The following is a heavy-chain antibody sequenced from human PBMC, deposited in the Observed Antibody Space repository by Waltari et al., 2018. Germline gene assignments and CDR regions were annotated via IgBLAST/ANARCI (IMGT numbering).Heavy chain of an antibody. V-gene: IGHV3-30*02. CDR2: IRYDGSNK. CDR1: GFTFSSYG. D-gene: IGHD6-13*01. CDR3: AKDFLGRMQQLAPED. J-gene: IGHJ4*02. Sequence: QVQLVESGGGVVQPGGSLRLSCAASGFTFSSYGMHWVRQAPGKGLGWVAFIRYDGSNKYYADSVKGRFTISRDNSKNTLYLQMNSLRAEDTAVYYCAKDFLGRMQQLAPEDWGQGTLVTVSS.